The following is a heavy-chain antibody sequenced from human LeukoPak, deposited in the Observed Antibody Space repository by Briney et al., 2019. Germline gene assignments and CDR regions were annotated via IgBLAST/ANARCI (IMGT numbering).Heavy chain of an antibody. Sequence: GGSLRLSCAASGFTFSTHAMPWVRQAPGKGLEWVAVISYDGRNEFYADSVKGRFTISRDNSKNTLYLQMNGLRAEDTAVYYCARSAGDPHAFDIWGQGTMVTVSS. CDR1: GFTFSTHA. CDR2: ISYDGRNE. D-gene: IGHD4-17*01. CDR3: ARSAGDPHAFDI. J-gene: IGHJ3*02. V-gene: IGHV3-30*04.